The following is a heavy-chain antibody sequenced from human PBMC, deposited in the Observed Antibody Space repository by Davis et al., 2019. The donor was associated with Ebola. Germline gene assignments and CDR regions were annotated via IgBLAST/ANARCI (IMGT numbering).Heavy chain of an antibody. Sequence: MPSATLSLTCAVSGGFVSSGGYSWSWIRQPPGKGLEWIGYYYYTGTTYYNPSLKSRVTISVDTSKNQFSLKLSSVTAADTAVYYCARVNCISTSCYGLDYWGQGTLVTVSS. V-gene: IGHV4-61*08. CDR1: GGFVSSGGYS. D-gene: IGHD2-2*01. CDR2: YYYTGTT. CDR3: ARVNCISTSCYGLDY. J-gene: IGHJ4*02.